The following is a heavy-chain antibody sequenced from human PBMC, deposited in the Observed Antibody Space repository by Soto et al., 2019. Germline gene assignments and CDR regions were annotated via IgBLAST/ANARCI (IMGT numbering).Heavy chain of an antibody. CDR2: IYPGDSDT. V-gene: IGHV5-51*01. CDR3: AGGGVRGVITRTRDYYGMDV. CDR1: GYSFTSYW. D-gene: IGHD3-10*01. J-gene: IGHJ6*02. Sequence: PGESLKISCKGSGYSFTSYWIGWVRQKPGKGLECMGIIYPGDSDTRYSPSFQGQVTISADKSISTAYLQWSSLKASDTAMYYCAGGGVRGVITRTRDYYGMDVWGQGTTVTVSS.